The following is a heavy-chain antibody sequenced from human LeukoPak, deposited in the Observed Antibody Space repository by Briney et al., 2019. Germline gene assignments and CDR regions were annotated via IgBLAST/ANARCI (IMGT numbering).Heavy chain of an antibody. J-gene: IGHJ4*02. CDR1: GFTFRSYG. Sequence: GRSLRLSCAASGFTFRSYGMHWVRQAPGRGLEWGAVISYDGSNKYYADSVKGRFTISRDNYKNTLYLKMNSMRAEDTAVYYCAKGFQTAGDYWGQGTLVTVSS. D-gene: IGHD1-14*01. V-gene: IGHV3-30*18. CDR3: AKGFQTAGDY. CDR2: ISYDGSNK.